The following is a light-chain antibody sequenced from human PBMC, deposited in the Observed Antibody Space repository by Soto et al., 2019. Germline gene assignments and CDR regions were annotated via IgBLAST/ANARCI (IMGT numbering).Light chain of an antibody. V-gene: IGKV3-11*01. CDR1: QSVSRY. CDR3: QHRNNWPRIFI. J-gene: IGKJ3*01. Sequence: EIVLTQSPATLSLSPGERATLSCSASQSVSRYLAWSQQRPGQAPRLLIYDISNRATGIRARFSGSGSGTDFTLTISRLDSEDFGVYYWQHRNNWPRIFIFCPGTKVDMK. CDR2: DIS.